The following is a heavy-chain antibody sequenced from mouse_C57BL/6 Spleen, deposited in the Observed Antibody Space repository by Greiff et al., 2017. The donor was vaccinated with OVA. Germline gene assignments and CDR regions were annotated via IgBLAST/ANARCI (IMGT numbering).Heavy chain of an antibody. CDR3: ARSKLVFDY. CDR1: GFTFSSYA. CDR2: ISDGGSYT. J-gene: IGHJ2*01. Sequence: EVQGVESGGGLVKPGGSLKLSCAASGFTFSSYAMSWVRQTPEKRLEWVATISDGGSYTYYPDNVKGRFTISRDNAKNNLYLQMSHLKSEDTAMYYCARSKLVFDYWGQGTTLTVSS. D-gene: IGHD4-1*01. V-gene: IGHV5-4*01.